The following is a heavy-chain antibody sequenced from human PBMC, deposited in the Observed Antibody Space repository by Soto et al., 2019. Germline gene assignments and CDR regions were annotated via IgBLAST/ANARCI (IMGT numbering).Heavy chain of an antibody. Sequence: PSETLSLTCTVSGGSISSSSYYWGWIRQPPGKGLEWIGSIYYSGSTYYNPSLKSRVTISVDTSKNQFSLKLSSVTAADTAVYYCAREENYYDSSGYTGENGFDYWGQGTLVTVSS. J-gene: IGHJ4*02. CDR1: GGSISSSSYY. D-gene: IGHD3-22*01. CDR2: IYYSGST. CDR3: AREENYYDSSGYTGENGFDY. V-gene: IGHV4-39*02.